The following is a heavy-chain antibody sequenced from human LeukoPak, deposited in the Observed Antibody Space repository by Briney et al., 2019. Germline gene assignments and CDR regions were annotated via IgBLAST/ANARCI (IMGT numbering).Heavy chain of an antibody. J-gene: IGHJ3*02. D-gene: IGHD3-22*01. CDR1: GGSISSGGYY. CDR2: IYYSGST. CDR3: ARAPLGYDSSGPDAFAI. Sequence: SETLSLTCTVSGGSISSGGYYWSWIRQHPGKGLEWIGYIYYSGSTYYNPSLKSRVTISVDTSKNQFSLQLSSVTAADTAVYYCARAPLGYDSSGPDAFAIWGQGTMVTVSS. V-gene: IGHV4-31*03.